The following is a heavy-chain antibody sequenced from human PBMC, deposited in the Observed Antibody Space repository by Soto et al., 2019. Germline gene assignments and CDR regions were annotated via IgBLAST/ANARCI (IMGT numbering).Heavy chain of an antibody. CDR2: INHSGST. Sequence: SETLSLTCAVYGGSFSGYYWSWIRQPPGKGLEWIGEINHSGSTNYNPSLKSRVTISVDTSKNQFSLKLSSVTAADTAMYYCARGRPRVGWFDPWGQGTLVTVSS. V-gene: IGHV4-34*01. CDR3: ARGRPRVGWFDP. J-gene: IGHJ5*02. CDR1: GGSFSGYY. D-gene: IGHD6-6*01.